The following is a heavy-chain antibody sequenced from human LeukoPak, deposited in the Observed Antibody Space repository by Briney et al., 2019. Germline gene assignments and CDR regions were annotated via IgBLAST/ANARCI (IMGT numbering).Heavy chain of an antibody. J-gene: IGHJ6*03. D-gene: IGHD2-2*01. V-gene: IGHV1-69*05. CDR2: IIPIFGTA. Sequence: GSSVKVSFKASGGTFSSYAISWVRQAPGQGLEWMGGIIPIFGTANYAQKSQGRVTITTDESTSTAYMELSSLRSEDTAVYYCARGVPAAIGPLYYYYMDVWGKGTTVTVSS. CDR1: GGTFSSYA. CDR3: ARGVPAAIGPLYYYYMDV.